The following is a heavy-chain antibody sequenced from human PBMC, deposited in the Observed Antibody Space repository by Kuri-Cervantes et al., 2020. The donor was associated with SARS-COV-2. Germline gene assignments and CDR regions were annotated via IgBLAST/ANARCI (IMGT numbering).Heavy chain of an antibody. CDR3: ARGLSKRITIFGVVITGSYYGMDV. V-gene: IGHV4-34*01. CDR1: GGSFSGYY. J-gene: IGHJ6*02. CDR2: INHSGST. Sequence: SETLSLTCAVYGGSFSGYYWSWIRQPPGKGLEWIGEINHSGSTNYNPSLKSRVTISVDTSKNQFSLKPSSVTAADTAVYYCARGLSKRITIFGVVITGSYYGMDVWGQGTTVTVSS. D-gene: IGHD3-3*01.